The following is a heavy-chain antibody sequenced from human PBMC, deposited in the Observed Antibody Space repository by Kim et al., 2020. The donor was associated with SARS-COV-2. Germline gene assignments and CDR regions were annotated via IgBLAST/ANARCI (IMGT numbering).Heavy chain of an antibody. J-gene: IGHJ6*03. CDR2: SNHSGST. V-gene: IGHV4-34*01. Sequence: SETLSLTCAVYGGSFSGYYWSWIRQPPGKGLEWIGESNHSGSTNYNQSLKSRVTISVDTSKNQYSLKLSSVTAADTAVYYCARDGPRVVVPAAIPVYYYFYMDVWGKGTTVAVSS. CDR1: GGSFSGYY. CDR3: ARDGPRVVVPAAIPVYYYFYMDV. D-gene: IGHD2-2*02.